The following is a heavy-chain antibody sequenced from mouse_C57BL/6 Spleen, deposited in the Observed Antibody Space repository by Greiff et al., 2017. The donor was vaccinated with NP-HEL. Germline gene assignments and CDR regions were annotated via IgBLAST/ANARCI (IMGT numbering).Heavy chain of an antibody. J-gene: IGHJ2*01. Sequence: QVQLQQSGPELVKPGASVKISCKASGYAFSSSWMNWVKQRPGKGLEWIGRIYPGDGDTNYNGKFKGKATLTADKSSSTAYMQLSSLTSEDSAVYFCARVGYYGSSYLFDYWGQGTTRTVSS. CDR1: GYAFSSSW. D-gene: IGHD1-1*01. CDR3: ARVGYYGSSYLFDY. V-gene: IGHV1-82*01. CDR2: IYPGDGDT.